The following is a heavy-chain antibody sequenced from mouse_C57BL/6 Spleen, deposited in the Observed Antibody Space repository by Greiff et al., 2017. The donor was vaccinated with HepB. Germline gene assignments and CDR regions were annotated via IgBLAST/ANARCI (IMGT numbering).Heavy chain of an antibody. Sequence: VQLQESGAELARPGASVKLSCKASGYTFTSYGISWVKQRTGQGLEWIGEIYPRSGNTYYNEKFKGKATLTADKSSSTAYMELRSLTSEDSAVYFCARSLFTTVGYFDVWGTGTTVTVSS. D-gene: IGHD1-1*01. J-gene: IGHJ1*03. CDR3: ARSLFTTVGYFDV. V-gene: IGHV1-81*01. CDR1: GYTFTSYG. CDR2: IYPRSGNT.